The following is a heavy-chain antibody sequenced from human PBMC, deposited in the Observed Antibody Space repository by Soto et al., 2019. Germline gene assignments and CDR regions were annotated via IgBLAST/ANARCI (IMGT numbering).Heavy chain of an antibody. Sequence: EVQLVESGGGLVQPGGSLRLSCAASGFTFSKYWMYWVRQAPGKGLVWVSRINGDGSSTTYADSVKGRFTISRDNANNALHLQMNSLTAADTALYDCASVGGTARLWCFDLWGRGTLVTVSS. J-gene: IGHJ2*01. CDR2: INGDGSST. V-gene: IGHV3-74*01. CDR1: GFTFSKYW. CDR3: ASVGGTARLWCFDL. D-gene: IGHD1-26*01.